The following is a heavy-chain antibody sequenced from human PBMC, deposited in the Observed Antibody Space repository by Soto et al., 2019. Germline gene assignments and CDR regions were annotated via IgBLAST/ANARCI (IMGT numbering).Heavy chain of an antibody. Sequence: SVKVSCKASGGTFSSYAISWVRQAPGQGLEWMGGIIPIFGTANYAQKFQGRVTITADESTSTAHMELSSLRSEDTAVYYCARDHKVVRRLTKSGMDVWGQGTTVTVSS. CDR2: IIPIFGTA. CDR1: GGTFSSYA. V-gene: IGHV1-69*13. D-gene: IGHD3-10*01. CDR3: ARDHKVVRRLTKSGMDV. J-gene: IGHJ6*02.